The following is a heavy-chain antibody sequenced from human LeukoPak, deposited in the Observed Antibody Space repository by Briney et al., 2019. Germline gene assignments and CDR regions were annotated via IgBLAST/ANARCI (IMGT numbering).Heavy chain of an antibody. J-gene: IGHJ4*02. D-gene: IGHD3-9*01. Sequence: PSETLSLTCTVSGYSISSGYYWGWIRQPPGKGLEWIGSIYHSGSTYYNPSLKSRVTISVDTSKNQFSLKLSSVTAADTAVYYCARDGGLGRYFDWFFDYWGQGTLVTVSS. CDR1: GYSISSGYY. CDR3: ARDGGLGRYFDWFFDY. V-gene: IGHV4-38-2*02. CDR2: IYHSGST.